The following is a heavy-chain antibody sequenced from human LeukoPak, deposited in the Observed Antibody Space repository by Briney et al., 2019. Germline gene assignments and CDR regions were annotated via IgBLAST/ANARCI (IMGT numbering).Heavy chain of an antibody. D-gene: IGHD6-13*01. CDR3: ARAPSSSWHNLHL. CDR2: MSDDGSQI. J-gene: IGHJ2*01. Sequence: GGSLRLSCAASGFSFSSYPMHWVRQAPGTGLQWVAIMSDDGSQIYYTDSVKGRFTISRDTSKNTLYLQMSSLRAEDTAIYFFARAPSSSWHNLHLWGRGTLVTVSS. V-gene: IGHV3-30*04. CDR1: GFSFSSYP.